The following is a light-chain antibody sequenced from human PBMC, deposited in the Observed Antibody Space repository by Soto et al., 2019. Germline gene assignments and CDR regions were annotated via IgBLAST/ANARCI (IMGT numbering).Light chain of an antibody. CDR3: QQYNSWLRIT. J-gene: IGKJ3*01. CDR2: GAS. V-gene: IGKV3-15*01. Sequence: EIAMTQSTATLSESPGEGATLSCRASQSVSSNLAWYQQKPGQAPRLLIYGASTRATNIPARFSGSVSGTEFTLTISSLQSEDFAVYYCQQYNSWLRITFGPGTKVDI. CDR1: QSVSSN.